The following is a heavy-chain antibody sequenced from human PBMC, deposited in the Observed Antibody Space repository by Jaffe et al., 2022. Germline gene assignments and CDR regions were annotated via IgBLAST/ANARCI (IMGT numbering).Heavy chain of an antibody. CDR2: IYPGDSDT. V-gene: IGHV5-51*03. CDR3: VRPTNTYYYGSGSYSDYYYYMDV. J-gene: IGHJ6*03. D-gene: IGHD3-10*01. CDR1: GYSFTSYW. Sequence: EVQLVQSGAEVKKPGESLKISCKGSGYSFTSYWIGWVRQMPGKGLEWMGIIYPGDSDTRYSPSFQGQVTISADKSISTAYLQWSSLKASDTAMYYCVRPTNTYYYGSGSYSDYYYYMDVWGKGTTVTVSS.